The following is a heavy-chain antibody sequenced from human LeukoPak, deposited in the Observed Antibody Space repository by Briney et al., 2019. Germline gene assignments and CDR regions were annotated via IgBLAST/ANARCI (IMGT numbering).Heavy chain of an antibody. V-gene: IGHV3-23*01. CDR2: ITGSSDST. J-gene: IGHJ4*02. Sequence: GGSLRLSCAASGFTFSTYVMSWVRQAPGKGLEWVSAITGSSDSTYYADSVKGRFTISRDNSKNTLYLQMNSLRAEDTAVYYCAKGSAAARPYYFDYWGQGTLVTVSS. D-gene: IGHD6-6*01. CDR3: AKGSAAARPYYFDY. CDR1: GFTFSTYV.